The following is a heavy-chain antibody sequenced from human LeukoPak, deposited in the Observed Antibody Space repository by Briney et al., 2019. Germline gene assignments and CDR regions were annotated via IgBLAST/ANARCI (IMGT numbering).Heavy chain of an antibody. CDR2: INPNSGGT. Sequence: GASVKVSCKASGYTFTGYYMHWVRQAPGQGLEWMGWINPNSGGTNYAQKFQGRVTMTRDTSISTAYMELSRLRSDDTAVYYCARGPRWWCSSTRCYWSVWGKGTTVTVSS. V-gene: IGHV1-2*02. D-gene: IGHD2-2*01. CDR3: ARGPRWWCSSTRCYWSV. CDR1: GYTFTGYY. J-gene: IGHJ6*04.